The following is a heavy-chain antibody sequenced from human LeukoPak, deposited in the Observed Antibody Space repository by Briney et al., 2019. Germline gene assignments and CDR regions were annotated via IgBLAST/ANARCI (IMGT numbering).Heavy chain of an antibody. J-gene: IGHJ4*02. D-gene: IGHD6-19*01. CDR3: AKWGRTAVAGPLGYFDY. V-gene: IGHV3-23*01. CDR2: ISGSGGTT. CDR1: GFTFNSYA. Sequence: GGSLRLSCAASGFTFNSYAMSWVRQVPGKGLEWVSAISGSGGTTYSADSVKGRFTISRDNSKNTLYVQMNSLRAEDTAVYYCAKWGRTAVAGPLGYFDYWGQGTLVIVSS.